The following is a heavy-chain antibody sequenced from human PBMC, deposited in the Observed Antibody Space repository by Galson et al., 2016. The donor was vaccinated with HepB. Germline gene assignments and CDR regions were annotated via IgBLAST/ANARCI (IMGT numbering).Heavy chain of an antibody. V-gene: IGHV3-21*04. Sequence: SLRLSCAASRFTFSSYSMNWVRQAPGKGLEWISSITSSSNYRYYADSVKGRFTISRDNTKNSLYLQMNSPRAEDTALYYCARATPYYDILTGYYNYYFDYWGQGTLVTVSS. J-gene: IGHJ4*02. CDR2: ITSSSNYR. CDR3: ARATPYYDILTGYYNYYFDY. D-gene: IGHD3-9*01. CDR1: RFTFSSYS.